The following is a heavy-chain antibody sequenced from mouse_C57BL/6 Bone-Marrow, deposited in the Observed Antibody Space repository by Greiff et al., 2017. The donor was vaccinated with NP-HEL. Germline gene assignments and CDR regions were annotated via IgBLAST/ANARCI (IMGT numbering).Heavy chain of an antibody. CDR3: ARGTTVVDWYFDV. CDR2: IDPATGNT. V-gene: IGHV14-3*01. CDR1: GFNITNTY. J-gene: IGHJ1*03. D-gene: IGHD1-1*01. Sequence: VQLQQSVAELVRPGASVTLSCTASGFNITNTYMHWVKQRPVHGLEWIGRIDPATGNTKYAPKFQGKATITADTSSNPAYLQLSSLTSEDTAIYYCARGTTVVDWYFDVWGTGTTVTVSS.